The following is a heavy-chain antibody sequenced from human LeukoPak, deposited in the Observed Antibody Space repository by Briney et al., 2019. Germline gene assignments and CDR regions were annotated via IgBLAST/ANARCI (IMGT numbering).Heavy chain of an antibody. D-gene: IGHD5-18*01. V-gene: IGHV4-4*07. CDR3: ARGGARGYSYGLFDY. CDR2: IYTSGST. Sequence: SETLSLTCTVSGGSSSSYYWSWIRQPAGKGLEWIGRIYTSGSTNYNPSLKSRVTMSVDTSKNQFSLKLSSVTAADTAVYYCARGGARGYSYGLFDYWGQGTLVTVSS. CDR1: GGSSSSYY. J-gene: IGHJ4*02.